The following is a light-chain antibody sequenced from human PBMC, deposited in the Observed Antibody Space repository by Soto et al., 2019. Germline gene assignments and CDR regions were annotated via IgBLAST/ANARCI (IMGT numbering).Light chain of an antibody. CDR2: YAS. CDR1: QSVSSY. J-gene: IGKJ2*01. CDR3: QQRRNWPVT. Sequence: EIVLTQSPATRSLSPGERATLSCSASQSVSSYLAWYQQKPGQAPRLLIYYASNRATGIPARFSGSGSGTDFTLTISSLEPEDFAVYYCQQRRNWPVTFGQGTKLEIK. V-gene: IGKV3-11*01.